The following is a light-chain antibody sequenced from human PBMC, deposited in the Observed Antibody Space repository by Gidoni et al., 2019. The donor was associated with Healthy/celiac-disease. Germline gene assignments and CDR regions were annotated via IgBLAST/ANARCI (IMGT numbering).Light chain of an antibody. Sequence: DIQMTQSPSTLSASVGDRVTITCRASQSISSWLAWYQQKPGKAPKLLIYKASSLESGVPSRFSGSGSGTEFTLTISSLQPDDFATYYCQQYNSYPSTWTFGQXTKVEIK. V-gene: IGKV1-5*03. CDR1: QSISSW. J-gene: IGKJ1*01. CDR3: QQYNSYPSTWT. CDR2: KAS.